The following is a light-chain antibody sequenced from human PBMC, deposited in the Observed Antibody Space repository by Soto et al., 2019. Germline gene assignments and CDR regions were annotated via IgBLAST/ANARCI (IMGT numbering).Light chain of an antibody. Sequence: EMVLTQSPATLSLSPGERATLSCRASQSVSSYLAWYQQKPGQAPSLLIYDASSRATGIPARFSGSGSATDFTLTISRLEPEDFAVYYCQQRSNWPRTFGQGTKVEIK. CDR3: QQRSNWPRT. V-gene: IGKV3-11*01. J-gene: IGKJ1*01. CDR2: DAS. CDR1: QSVSSY.